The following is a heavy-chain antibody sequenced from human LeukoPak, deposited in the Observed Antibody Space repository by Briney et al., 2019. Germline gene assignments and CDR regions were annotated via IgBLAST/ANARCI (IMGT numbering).Heavy chain of an antibody. CDR1: GGSISSYY. CDR2: IYYSGST. CDR3: ARVHSTRGVRAFDI. J-gene: IGHJ3*02. D-gene: IGHD3-10*01. Sequence: SETLSPTCTVSGGSISSYYWSWIRQPPGNGLEWIGYIYYSGSTNYNPSLKSRVTISVDTSKNQFSLKLSSVTAADTAVYYCARVHSTRGVRAFDIWGQGTMVTVSS. V-gene: IGHV4-59*01.